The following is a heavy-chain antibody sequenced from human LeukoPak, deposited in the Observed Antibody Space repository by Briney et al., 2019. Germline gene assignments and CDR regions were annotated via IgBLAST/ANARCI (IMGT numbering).Heavy chain of an antibody. Sequence: ASVKVSCKASGYTFIGPYIHWVRQAPGQGLEWMGWIHPNSDFTKYAQKVQGRVTLTRDTSISTASMELTRLTSYDTAVYYCAMQQNSLFDYWGPGTLVTVSS. J-gene: IGHJ4*02. V-gene: IGHV1-2*02. CDR1: GYTFIGPY. CDR2: IHPNSDFT. D-gene: IGHD6-13*01. CDR3: AMQQNSLFDY.